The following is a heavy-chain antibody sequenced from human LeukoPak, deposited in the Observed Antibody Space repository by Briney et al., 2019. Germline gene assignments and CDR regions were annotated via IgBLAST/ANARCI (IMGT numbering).Heavy chain of an antibody. CDR1: GGSISSSTYY. Sequence: NPSETLSLTCTVSGGSISSSTYYWGWIRQPPGKGLEWIGSIFYSGRTYYNPSLKSRVTISVDTSKNQFSLKLSSVTAADTAVYYCARGGTVRAAAGLRFDPWGQGTLVTVSS. V-gene: IGHV4-39*07. CDR3: ARGGTVRAAAGLRFDP. CDR2: IFYSGRT. J-gene: IGHJ5*02. D-gene: IGHD6-13*01.